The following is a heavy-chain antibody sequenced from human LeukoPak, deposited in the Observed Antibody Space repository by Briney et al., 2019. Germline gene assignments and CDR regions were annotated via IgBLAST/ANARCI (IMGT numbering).Heavy chain of an antibody. J-gene: IGHJ3*02. CDR1: GGSFSGYY. V-gene: IGHV4-34*01. Sequence: PSETLSLTCAVYGGSFSGYYWNWIRQPPGKGLEWIGETNPGGNTNYNPSLESRVTISVDTSKNQFSLKLSSVTAADTAVYYCARPKAGYSTTDAFDIWGQGTEVTVSS. D-gene: IGHD6-13*01. CDR2: TNPGGNT. CDR3: ARPKAGYSTTDAFDI.